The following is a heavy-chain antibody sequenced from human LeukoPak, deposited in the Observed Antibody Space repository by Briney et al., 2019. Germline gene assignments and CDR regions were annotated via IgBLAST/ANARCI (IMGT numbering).Heavy chain of an antibody. CDR2: ISYSGST. CDR1: GGSISSSSYY. D-gene: IGHD5-18*01. V-gene: IGHV4-39*07. Sequence: PSETLSLTCTVSGGSISSSSYYWGWIRQPPGKGLEWIGSISYSGSTYYNPSLKSRVTISVDTSKNQFSLKLSSVTAADTAVYYCASWEVDTAMGMGGYWGQGTLVTVSS. J-gene: IGHJ4*02. CDR3: ASWEVDTAMGMGGY.